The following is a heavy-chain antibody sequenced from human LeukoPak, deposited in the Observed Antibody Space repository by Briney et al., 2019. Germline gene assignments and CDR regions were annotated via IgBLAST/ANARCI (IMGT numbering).Heavy chain of an antibody. D-gene: IGHD2-15*01. V-gene: IGHV1-69*13. CDR3: ARGEVGVTRDYYYYMDV. CDR1: GGTFSNFA. Sequence: SVKVSCKASGGTFSNFATSWVRQAPGQGLEWMGGIMPLFGTPNYAQKFQDCVTITADESTSTVALQLNALRSDDTAVYYCARGEVGVTRDYYYYMDVWGKGTPVTVSS. J-gene: IGHJ6*03. CDR2: IMPLFGTP.